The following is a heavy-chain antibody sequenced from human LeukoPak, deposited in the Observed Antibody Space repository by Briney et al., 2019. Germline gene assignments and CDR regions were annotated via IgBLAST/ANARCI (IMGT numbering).Heavy chain of an antibody. CDR1: GGSISSYY. CDR2: IYTSGST. Sequence: SETLSLTCTVSGGSISSYYWSWIRQPAGKVLEWIGRIYTSGSTNYNPSLKSRVTMSVDTSKNQFSLKLSSVTAADTAVYYCAREVLGYCSGGSCYYYYGMDVWGQGTTVTVSS. CDR3: AREVLGYCSGGSCYYYYGMDV. V-gene: IGHV4-4*07. D-gene: IGHD2-15*01. J-gene: IGHJ6*02.